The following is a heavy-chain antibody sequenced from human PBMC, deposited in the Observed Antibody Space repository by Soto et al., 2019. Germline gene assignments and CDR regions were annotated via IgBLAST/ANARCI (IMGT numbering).Heavy chain of an antibody. D-gene: IGHD6-6*01. J-gene: IGHJ6*02. CDR1: GYSFTSYW. V-gene: IGHV5-51*01. Sequence: PGESLKISCKGSGYSFTSYWIGWVRQMPGKGLEWMGIIYPGDSDTRYSPSFQGQVTISADKSISTAYLQWSSLKASDTAMYYCARGTADEYSTSRGIYYGMDVWGQGTKVTVSS. CDR2: IYPGDSDT. CDR3: ARGTADEYSTSRGIYYGMDV.